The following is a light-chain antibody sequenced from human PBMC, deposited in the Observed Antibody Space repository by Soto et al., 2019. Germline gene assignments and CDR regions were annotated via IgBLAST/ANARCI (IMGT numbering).Light chain of an antibody. CDR1: SSDVGGYNY. CDR3: AASHDSRNGWV. Sequence: QSVLTQPASVSGSPGQSITISCTGTSSDVGGYNYVSWYQQHPGKAPKFLLYEVSNRPLGVSHRFSGSKSGNTASLTISGLQPEDEADYYCAASHDSRNGWVFGGGTKLTVL. CDR2: EVS. V-gene: IGLV2-14*01. J-gene: IGLJ3*02.